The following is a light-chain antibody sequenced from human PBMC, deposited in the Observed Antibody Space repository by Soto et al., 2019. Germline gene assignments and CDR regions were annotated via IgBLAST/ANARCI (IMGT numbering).Light chain of an antibody. CDR1: QGISNS. CDR2: AAS. CDR3: LQTYSIPWT. Sequence: DIQMTQSPSSLSASAGDRVTITCRASQGISNSLNWYQHKPGKAPNLLIYAASNLKSGVPSRFSGSGSGTDFILTISSLQPEDFATYYCLQTYSIPWTFGQGSKVAIK. J-gene: IGKJ1*01. V-gene: IGKV1-39*01.